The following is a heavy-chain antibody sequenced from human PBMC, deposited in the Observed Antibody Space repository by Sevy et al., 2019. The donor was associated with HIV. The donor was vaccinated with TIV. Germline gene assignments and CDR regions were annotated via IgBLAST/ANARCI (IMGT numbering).Heavy chain of an antibody. D-gene: IGHD3-16*02. CDR2: ISSSSSYI. CDR3: ARATIRFGGVIVSSYYYYGMDV. J-gene: IGHJ6*02. Sequence: GGSLRLSCAASGFTFSSYSMNWVRQAPGKGLEWVSSISSSSSYINYADSVKGRFTISRDNAKNSQYLQMNSLRAEDAAADYCARATIRFGGVIVSSYYYYGMDVWGQGTTVTVSS. CDR1: GFTFSSYS. V-gene: IGHV3-21*01.